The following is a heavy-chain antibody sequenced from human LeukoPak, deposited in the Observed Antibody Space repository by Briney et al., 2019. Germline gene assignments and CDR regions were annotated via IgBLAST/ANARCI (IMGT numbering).Heavy chain of an antibody. CDR1: GGTFSSYA. V-gene: IGHV1-69*13. Sequence: SVNVSCKASGGTFSSYAISWVRRAPGQGLEWMGGIIPIFGTANYAQKFQGRVTITADESTSTAYMELSSLRSEDTAVYYCAGPSLRFTVGYYGMDVWGQGTTVTVSS. J-gene: IGHJ6*02. CDR3: AGPSLRFTVGYYGMDV. D-gene: IGHD3-3*01. CDR2: IIPIFGTA.